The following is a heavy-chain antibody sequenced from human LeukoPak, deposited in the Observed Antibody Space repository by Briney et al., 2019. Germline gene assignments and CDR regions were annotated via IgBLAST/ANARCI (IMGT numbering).Heavy chain of an antibody. CDR1: GFTFSSYG. Sequence: GGSLRLSCAASGFTFSSYGMHWVRQAPGKGLEWVAVIWYDGSNKYYADSVKGRFTISRDNSKNTLYLQMNSLRAEDTAVYYCARDREQWLVMDFDYWGQGTPVTVSS. CDR3: ARDREQWLVMDFDY. J-gene: IGHJ4*02. D-gene: IGHD6-19*01. V-gene: IGHV3-33*01. CDR2: IWYDGSNK.